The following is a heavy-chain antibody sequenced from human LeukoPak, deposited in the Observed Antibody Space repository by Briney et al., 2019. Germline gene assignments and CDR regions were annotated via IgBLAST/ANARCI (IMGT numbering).Heavy chain of an antibody. CDR2: IHSGGST. Sequence: GGSLRLSCAASGFTFSSYWMSWVRQAPGKGLEWVSVIHSGGSTYYADSVKGRFTISRDNSKNTLYLQMNSLRAEDTAVYYCARDNGLNWFDPWGQGTLVTVSS. V-gene: IGHV3-66*01. CDR3: ARDNGLNWFDP. CDR1: GFTFSSYW. D-gene: IGHD2-8*01. J-gene: IGHJ5*02.